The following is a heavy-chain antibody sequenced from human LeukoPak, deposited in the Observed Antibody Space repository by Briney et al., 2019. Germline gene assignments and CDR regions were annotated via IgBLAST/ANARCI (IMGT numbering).Heavy chain of an antibody. CDR3: ASPSISSSTYDY. CDR2: INYNGNT. J-gene: IGHJ4*02. Sequence: PSETLSPTCSVSGGSISSSSYYWGWIRQPPGKGLEWIGSINYNGNTYYNASLKSRVTISVDTSKNQFSLKLSSVTAADTAVYYCASPSISSSTYDYWGQGILVTVSS. CDR1: GGSISSSSYY. V-gene: IGHV4-39*01. D-gene: IGHD6-6*01.